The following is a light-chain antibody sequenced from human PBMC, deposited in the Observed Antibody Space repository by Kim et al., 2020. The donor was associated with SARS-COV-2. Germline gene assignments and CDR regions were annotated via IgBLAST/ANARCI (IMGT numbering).Light chain of an antibody. CDR3: QSYDNSLGGFV. CDR2: LDT. V-gene: IGLV1-40*01. Sequence: QSVLTQPPSVSGAPGERVTISCTGGGSNIGAGFGVHWYQQVPGTAPRVLIYLDTNRPSGVPDRFSASKSGTSASLAITELQAEDEADYYCQSYDNSLGGFVFGSGTKVTVL. CDR1: GSNIGAGFG. J-gene: IGLJ1*01.